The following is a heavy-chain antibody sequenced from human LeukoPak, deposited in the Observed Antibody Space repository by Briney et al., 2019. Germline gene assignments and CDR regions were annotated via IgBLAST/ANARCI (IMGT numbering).Heavy chain of an antibody. D-gene: IGHD3-3*01. CDR1: GFTFTAYA. V-gene: IGHV3-23*01. Sequence: GGSLRLSCAASGFTFTAYALGWVRQAPGKGLEWVSTVSGNGRTTYYADSVKGRFTVSRDNSHNMIFLHMTSLRAEDTAIYYCARDQRFFDSWGQGTLVTVSS. CDR2: VSGNGRTT. CDR3: ARDQRFFDS. J-gene: IGHJ4*02.